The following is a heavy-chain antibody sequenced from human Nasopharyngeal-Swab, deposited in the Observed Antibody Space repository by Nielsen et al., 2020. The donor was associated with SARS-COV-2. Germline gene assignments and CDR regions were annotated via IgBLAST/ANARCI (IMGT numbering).Heavy chain of an antibody. D-gene: IGHD3-22*01. V-gene: IGHV3-11*04. CDR1: GFTFSDYY. CDR2: ISSSGSTI. Sequence: GESLKISCAASGFTFSDYYMSWTRQAPGKGLEWVSYISSSGSTIYYADSVKGRFTISRDNAKNSLYLQMNSLRAEDTAVYYCARVAPHYYDSSGYHLDYWGQGTLVTVSS. J-gene: IGHJ4*02. CDR3: ARVAPHYYDSSGYHLDY.